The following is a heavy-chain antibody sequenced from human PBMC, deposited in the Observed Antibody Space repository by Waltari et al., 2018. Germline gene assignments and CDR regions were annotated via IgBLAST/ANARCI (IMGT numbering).Heavy chain of an antibody. D-gene: IGHD3-10*01. CDR3: ARSGFHGSGTPFDP. Sequence: QVQLQQWGAGLLKPSQTLSLTCAVEGGSFSGYFWNWVRQPPGKGLEWIGGSDYSGSTNSNPSLKSRVTLSIDTSRKRFSLNLNSMTAADTAIYYCARSGFHGSGTPFDPWGRGTLVTVSS. CDR1: GGSFSGYF. J-gene: IGHJ5*02. V-gene: IGHV4-34*02. CDR2: SDYSGST.